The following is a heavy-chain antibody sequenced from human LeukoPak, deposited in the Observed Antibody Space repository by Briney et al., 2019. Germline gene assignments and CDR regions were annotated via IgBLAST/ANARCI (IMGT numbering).Heavy chain of an antibody. D-gene: IGHD2-15*01. CDR1: GGSFSGYY. J-gene: IGHJ4*02. CDR3: ARGDYCSGGSCYSPPFDY. V-gene: IGHV4-34*01. CDR2: INHSGST. Sequence: SETLSHTCAVYGGSFSGYYWSWIRQPPGKGLEWIGEINHSGSTNYNPSLKSRVTISVDTSKNQFSLKLSSVTAADTAVYYCARGDYCSGGSCYSPPFDYWGQGTLVTVSS.